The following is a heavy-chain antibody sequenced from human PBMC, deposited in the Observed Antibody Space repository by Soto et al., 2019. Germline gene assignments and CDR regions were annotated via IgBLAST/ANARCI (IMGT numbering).Heavy chain of an antibody. CDR1: GFTFSSYA. D-gene: IGHD3-22*01. Sequence: EVQLLESGGGLVQPGGSLRLSCAASGFTFSSYAMSWVRQAPGKGLEWVSAISGSGGSTYYADSVKGRFTISRDNSKNTLYLQMNSLRAEDTAVYYCAKDIEGDYYDSSGNPQGGYWGQGTLVTVSS. J-gene: IGHJ4*02. CDR2: ISGSGGST. V-gene: IGHV3-23*01. CDR3: AKDIEGDYYDSSGNPQGGY.